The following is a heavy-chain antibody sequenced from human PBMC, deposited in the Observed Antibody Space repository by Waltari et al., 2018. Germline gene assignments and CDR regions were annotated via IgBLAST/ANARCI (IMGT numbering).Heavy chain of an antibody. J-gene: IGHJ4*02. D-gene: IGHD2-2*01. Sequence: QVQLVQSGAEVKKPGSSVKVSCKASGGTFSSYAISWVRQAPGQGLEWMGGIIPIFGTANDAQKFQGRVTITTDESTSTAYMELSSLRSEDTAVYYCARNDGEYQLLPYYFDYWGQGTLVTVSS. CDR2: IIPIFGTA. CDR3: ARNDGEYQLLPYYFDY. CDR1: GGTFSSYA. V-gene: IGHV1-69*05.